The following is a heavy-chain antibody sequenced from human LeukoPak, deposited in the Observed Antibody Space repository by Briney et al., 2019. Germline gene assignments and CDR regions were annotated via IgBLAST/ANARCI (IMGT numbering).Heavy chain of an antibody. D-gene: IGHD6-19*01. CDR3: AKDYSSGWSYYYYMDV. V-gene: IGHV3-30-3*01. J-gene: IGHJ6*03. CDR1: GFTFSSYA. Sequence: PGRSLRLSCAASGFTFSSYAMHWVRQAPGKGLEWVAVISYDGSNKYYADSVKGRFTISRDNSKNTLYLQMNSLRAEDTAVYYCAKDYSSGWSYYYYMDVWGKGTTVTVSS. CDR2: ISYDGSNK.